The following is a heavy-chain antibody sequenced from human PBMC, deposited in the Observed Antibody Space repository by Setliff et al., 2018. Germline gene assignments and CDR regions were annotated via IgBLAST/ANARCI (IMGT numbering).Heavy chain of an antibody. J-gene: IGHJ4*02. D-gene: IGHD5-18*01. CDR2: RHDNGER. Sequence: PSETLSLTCTVSPGSISRHYWSWFRQAPGKGLEWIGYRHDNGERDYNPSLGSRVTISVDTSKNQFSLMLTSVTAADTAIYYCAGRPQNTPMGPCDYWGQGTLGTVS. CDR3: AGRPQNTPMGPCDY. V-gene: IGHV4-59*11. CDR1: PGSISRHY.